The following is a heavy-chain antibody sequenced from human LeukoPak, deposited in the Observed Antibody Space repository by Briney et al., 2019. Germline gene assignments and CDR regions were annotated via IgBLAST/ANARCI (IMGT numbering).Heavy chain of an antibody. Sequence: ASVNVSCRASGYTFITYGITWVRQAPGQGLEWMGWISAYNSYTNYAQKLQGRVTMTTDTSTNTTYMELSSLRSEDTAVYYCATKGNPAGYYYYYMDVWGKGTTVTV. CDR1: GYTFITYG. D-gene: IGHD4-23*01. CDR3: ATKGNPAGYYYYYMDV. J-gene: IGHJ6*03. V-gene: IGHV1-18*01. CDR2: ISAYNSYT.